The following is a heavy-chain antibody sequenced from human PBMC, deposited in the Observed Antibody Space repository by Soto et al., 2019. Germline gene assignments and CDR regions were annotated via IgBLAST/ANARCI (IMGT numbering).Heavy chain of an antibody. CDR2: ISGSGGST. CDR3: AKAIESQAAAGNPDPYYYYGMDV. Sequence: GGSLRLSCAASGFTFSSYAMSWVRQAPGKGLEWVSAISGSGGSTYYADSVKGRFTISRDNSKNTLYLQMNSLRAEDTAVYYCAKAIESQAAAGNPDPYYYYGMDVWGQGTTVTVSS. D-gene: IGHD6-13*01. CDR1: GFTFSSYA. V-gene: IGHV3-23*01. J-gene: IGHJ6*02.